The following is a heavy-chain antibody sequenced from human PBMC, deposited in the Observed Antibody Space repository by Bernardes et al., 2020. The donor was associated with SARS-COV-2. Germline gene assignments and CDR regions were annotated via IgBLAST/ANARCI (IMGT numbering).Heavy chain of an antibody. J-gene: IGHJ6*02. D-gene: IGHD4-4*01. Sequence: GGSLRLSCAGSGFLFSNFVLSWVRQVPGKGLEWVSSIRGSGDTTYYADSVKGRFTVSRDNSKNTLYLQMKSLRAEDSATYYCAKRYSSSTFHGMGVWGQGTTVIVSS. CDR3: AKRYSSSTFHGMGV. CDR1: GFLFSNFV. V-gene: IGHV3-23*01. CDR2: IRGSGDTT.